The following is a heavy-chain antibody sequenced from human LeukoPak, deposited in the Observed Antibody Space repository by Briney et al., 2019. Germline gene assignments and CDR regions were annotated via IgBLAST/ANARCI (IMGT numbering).Heavy chain of an antibody. D-gene: IGHD3-10*01. Sequence: GGSLRLSCAASGFTFTSYTMSWVRQSPGKGLDWVSSMSDSGAYTSHTDSVKGRFTVSRDNSKDTLYLQMTSLRAEDTAVYYCARRGLKEFDYWGQGTLVTVSP. J-gene: IGHJ4*02. CDR3: ARRGLKEFDY. V-gene: IGHV3-23*01. CDR2: MSDSGAYT. CDR1: GFTFTSYT.